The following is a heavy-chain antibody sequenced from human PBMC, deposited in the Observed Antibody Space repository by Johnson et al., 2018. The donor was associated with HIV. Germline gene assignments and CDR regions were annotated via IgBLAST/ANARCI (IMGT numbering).Heavy chain of an antibody. D-gene: IGHD6-13*01. CDR2: TRFDGSNK. V-gene: IGHV3-30*02. CDR1: GFTFSSYG. Sequence: QVQLVESGGGVVQPGGSLRLSCAASGFTFSSYGMHWVRQTPGKGLEWVAFTRFDGSNKYFADSVKGRFTISRDNSKNTLYLQMNSLRAEDTAVYYCAKGFRIAAAGGDDGFDIWGQGTMVTVSS. J-gene: IGHJ3*02. CDR3: AKGFRIAAAGGDDGFDI.